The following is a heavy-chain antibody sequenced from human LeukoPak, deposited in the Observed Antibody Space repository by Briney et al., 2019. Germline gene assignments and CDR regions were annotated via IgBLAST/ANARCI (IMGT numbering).Heavy chain of an antibody. V-gene: IGHV4-38-2*01. CDR2: IYHSGST. D-gene: IGHD3-3*02. J-gene: IGHJ5*02. Sequence: SETLSLTCAVSGYSISSGYYWGWIRQPPGKGLEWIGSIYHSGSTYYNPSLKSRVTISVDTSKNQFSLKLSSVTAADTAVYYCARLPIFGVVIDSWLDPWGQGTLVTVSS. CDR3: ARLPIFGVVIDSWLDP. CDR1: GYSISSGYY.